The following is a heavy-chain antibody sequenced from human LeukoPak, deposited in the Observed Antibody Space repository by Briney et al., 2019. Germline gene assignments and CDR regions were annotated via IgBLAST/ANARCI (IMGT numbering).Heavy chain of an antibody. CDR3: AGSELPGSLYYYYYGMDV. CDR1: GGSISSYY. Sequence: TSETLSLTCTVSGGSISSYYWSWIRQPPGKGLEWIGYIYYSGSTNYNPSLKSRVTISVDTSKNQFSLKLSSVTAADTAVYYCAGSELPGSLYYYYYGMDVWGQGTTVTVSS. J-gene: IGHJ6*02. V-gene: IGHV4-59*08. CDR2: IYYSGST. D-gene: IGHD3-16*02.